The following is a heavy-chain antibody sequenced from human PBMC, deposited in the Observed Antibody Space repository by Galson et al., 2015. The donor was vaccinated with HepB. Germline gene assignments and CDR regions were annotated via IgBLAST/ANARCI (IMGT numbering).Heavy chain of an antibody. J-gene: IGHJ3*02. V-gene: IGHV3-74*01. CDR1: GFTFSPYW. Sequence: SLRLSCAGSGFTFSPYWMHWVRQAPGRGLVWVSRIDRDGTTTTYADSVKGRFTISRDNAKNTLYLQMNGLRPDDTAVYNCARETRAAGNTSRAFDIWGQGTMVTVSP. CDR2: IDRDGTTT. D-gene: IGHD6-13*01. CDR3: ARETRAAGNTSRAFDI.